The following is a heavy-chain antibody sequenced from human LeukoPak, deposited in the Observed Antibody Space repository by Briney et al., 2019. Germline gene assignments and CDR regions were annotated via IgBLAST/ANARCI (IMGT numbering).Heavy chain of an antibody. J-gene: IGHJ4*02. Sequence: SETLSLTCTVSGGSISSSSYSWGWIRQPPGQGLEWIGSIYYSGGTYYNPSLKSRVTISVDTSKNQFSLKLSSVTAADTAVYYCARHAVTIFGVVIQGLFDYWGQGTLVTVSS. V-gene: IGHV4-39*01. CDR1: GGSISSSSYS. D-gene: IGHD3-3*01. CDR2: IYYSGGT. CDR3: ARHAVTIFGVVIQGLFDY.